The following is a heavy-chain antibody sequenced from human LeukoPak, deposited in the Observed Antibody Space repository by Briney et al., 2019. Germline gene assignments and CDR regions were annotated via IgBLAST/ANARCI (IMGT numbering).Heavy chain of an antibody. D-gene: IGHD4-17*01. V-gene: IGHV1-24*01. Sequence: AAVKVSCKDSGNSLSQLSNLRVRQAPGKGLEWMGCMDRDVGEIIYAQKFQGRVTMTDDKSTDTAYMEVNSLACEDTAVYFFAADDGPTASVYDCWGQRTLVTVSS. J-gene: IGHJ4*02. CDR2: MDRDVGEI. CDR3: AADDGPTASVYDC. CDR1: GNSLSQLS.